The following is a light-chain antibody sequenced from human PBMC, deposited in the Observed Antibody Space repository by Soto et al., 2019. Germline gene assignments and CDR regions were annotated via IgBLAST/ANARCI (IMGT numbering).Light chain of an antibody. CDR3: LQDYNYPLT. CDR2: AAS. Sequence: AIQMTQSPSSLSASVGDRVTITCRASQGIRNDLGWYQQKPEKAPKLLIYAASSLQSGVSSRFSGSGSGTDFTLTISSLQPEDFATYYCLQDYNYPLTCGGGTKVEIK. J-gene: IGKJ4*01. CDR1: QGIRND. V-gene: IGKV1-6*01.